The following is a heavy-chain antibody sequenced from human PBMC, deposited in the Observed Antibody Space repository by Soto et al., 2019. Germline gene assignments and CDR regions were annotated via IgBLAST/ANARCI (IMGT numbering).Heavy chain of an antibody. CDR2: INIGNGNT. V-gene: IGHV1-3*04. Sequence: QVQLVQSGAEVKKPGVSVKISCEASGYTFTKYAMHWVRQAPGQRLEWMGWINIGNGNTKYSQKFLDRVTITRDTSASTAYMALSGLRSEDTAVYYCARNPSGTGWYDYWGQGTLVTVSS. J-gene: IGHJ4*02. D-gene: IGHD6-19*01. CDR1: GYTFTKYA. CDR3: ARNPSGTGWYDY.